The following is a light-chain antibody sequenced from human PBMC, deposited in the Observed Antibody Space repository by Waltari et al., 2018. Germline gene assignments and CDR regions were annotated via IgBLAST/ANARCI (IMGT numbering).Light chain of an antibody. V-gene: IGKV4-1*01. CDR2: WGS. J-gene: IGKJ1*01. CDR1: QSVLYNSNNKNY. CDR3: QQYYTTPRWT. Sequence: DIVMTQSPDSLAVSLGERATINCKSSQSVLYNSNNKNYLAWYQKKPGQPPNLSIFWGSTREPGVPVRFSGSGSGTDFTHSISSLQAEDVAVYYCQQYYTTPRWTFGQGTKVEIK.